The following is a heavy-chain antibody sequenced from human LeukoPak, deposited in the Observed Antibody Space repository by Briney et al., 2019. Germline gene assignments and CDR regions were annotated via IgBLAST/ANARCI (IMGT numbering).Heavy chain of an antibody. V-gene: IGHV4-59*01. Sequence: SETLSLTCTVSGGSISSYYWSWIRQPPGKGLEWIGYIYYSGSTNYNPSLKSRVTISVDTSKNQSSLKLSSVTAADTAVYYCARDRGLRYFDWLVIWGQGTLVTVSS. D-gene: IGHD3-9*01. CDR2: IYYSGST. CDR1: GGSISSYY. J-gene: IGHJ4*02. CDR3: ARDRGLRYFDWLVI.